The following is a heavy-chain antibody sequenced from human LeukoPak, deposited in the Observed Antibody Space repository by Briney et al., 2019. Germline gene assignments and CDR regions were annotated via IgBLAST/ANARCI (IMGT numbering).Heavy chain of an antibody. CDR1: GGSFSGYY. CDR3: ARVSQQLVPHY. Sequence: NPSETLSLTCAVYGGSFSGYYWSWIRQPPGKGLEWIGEINHSGSTNYNTSLKSRVTISVDTSKNQFSLKLSSVTAADTAVYYCARVSQQLVPHYRGQGTLVTVSS. D-gene: IGHD6-13*01. CDR2: INHSGST. J-gene: IGHJ4*02. V-gene: IGHV4-34*01.